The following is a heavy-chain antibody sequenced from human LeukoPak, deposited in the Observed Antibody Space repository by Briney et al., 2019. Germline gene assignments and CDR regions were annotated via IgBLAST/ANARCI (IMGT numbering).Heavy chain of an antibody. CDR2: MYGAGST. V-gene: IGHV3-66*01. Sequence: QTGGSLRLSCAASGFTVSSNYMTWVRQAPGKGLEWVSLMYGAGSTHYADSVRGRFTISRDNSKNTVYVQMNSLRAEDTAVYYCARGQPEGVDVDYWGQGTLVTVSS. CDR1: GFTVSSNY. CDR3: ARGQPEGVDVDY. J-gene: IGHJ4*02. D-gene: IGHD3-10*01.